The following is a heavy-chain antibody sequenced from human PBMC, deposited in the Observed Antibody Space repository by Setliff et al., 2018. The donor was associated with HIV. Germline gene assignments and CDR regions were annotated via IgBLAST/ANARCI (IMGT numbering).Heavy chain of an antibody. CDR2: IWFDGINK. V-gene: IGHV3-33*08. Sequence: PGGSLRLSCVASGFTFSTFAMHWVRQAPGKGLEWVAFIWFDGINKYYSDSVKGRFTVSRDNSKNTLYLQMNSLRAEDTAVYYCARNTDVDSVYRPFHIWGQGTMVTVSS. J-gene: IGHJ3*02. CDR3: ARNTDVDSVYRPFHI. CDR1: GFTFSTFA. D-gene: IGHD1-26*01.